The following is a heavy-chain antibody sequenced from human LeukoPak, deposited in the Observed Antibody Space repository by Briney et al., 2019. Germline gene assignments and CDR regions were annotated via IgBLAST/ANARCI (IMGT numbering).Heavy chain of an antibody. V-gene: IGHV4-39*01. Sequence: PSETLSLACTVSGGSISSSAYYWGWIRQPPGKGLEWIGNIYYSGTSFYNPSLKSRVTISVDTANNKFSLKLTSVTAADTALYYCARRLSGSSQIDYWGQGTLVTVSS. J-gene: IGHJ4*02. CDR2: IYYSGTS. CDR1: GGSISSSAYY. D-gene: IGHD6-13*01. CDR3: ARRLSGSSQIDY.